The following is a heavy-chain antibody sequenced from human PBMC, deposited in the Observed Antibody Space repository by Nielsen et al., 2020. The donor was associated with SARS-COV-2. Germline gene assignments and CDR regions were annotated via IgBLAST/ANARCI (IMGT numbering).Heavy chain of an antibody. CDR1: GYSFATYW. Sequence: GESLKISCKASGYSFATYWIGWVRQMPGKGLEWMGIIFPGDSDTRYSPSFRGQVTISADKSISTAYLQWSSLTASDTGVYFCARRGAAPGTPWVGNYFDSWGQGTLVTVSS. D-gene: IGHD6-13*01. V-gene: IGHV5-51*01. CDR2: IFPGDSDT. CDR3: ARRGAAPGTPWVGNYFDS. J-gene: IGHJ4*02.